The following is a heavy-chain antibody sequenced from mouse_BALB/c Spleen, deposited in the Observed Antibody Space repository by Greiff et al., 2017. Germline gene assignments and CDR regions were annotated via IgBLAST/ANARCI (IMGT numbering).Heavy chain of an antibody. V-gene: IGHV14-4*02. J-gene: IGHJ4*01. Sequence: EVKLQQSGAELVRSGASVKLSCTASGFNIKDYYMHWVKQRPEQGLEWIGWIDPENGDTEYAPKFQGKATMTADTSSNTAYLQLSSLTSEDTAVYYCSARYGSQLGAMDYWGQGTSVTVSS. CDR2: IDPENGDT. CDR3: SARYGSQLGAMDY. CDR1: GFNIKDYY. D-gene: IGHD1-1*01.